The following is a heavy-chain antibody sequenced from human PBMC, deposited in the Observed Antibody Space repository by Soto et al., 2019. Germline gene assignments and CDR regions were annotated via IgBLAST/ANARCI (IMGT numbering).Heavy chain of an antibody. CDR2: ISGSGGST. D-gene: IGHD6-19*01. V-gene: IGHV3-23*01. J-gene: IGHJ4*02. CDR1: GFTFSSDA. Sequence: GGSLRLSCAASGFTFSSDAMSWVRQAPGKGLEWVSAISGSGGSTYYADSVKGRFTISRDNSKNTLYLQMNSLRAEDTAVYYCAKDPRGSSGWFDYWGQGTLVTVSS. CDR3: AKDPRGSSGWFDY.